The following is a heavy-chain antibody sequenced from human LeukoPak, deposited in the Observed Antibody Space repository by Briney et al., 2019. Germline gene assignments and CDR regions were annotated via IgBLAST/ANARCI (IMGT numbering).Heavy chain of an antibody. V-gene: IGHV4-31*03. CDR3: ARVARNYYGSGSDTFDY. Sequence: SETLSLTCTVSGGSISSGGYYRSWIRQHPGKGLEWIGYIHYSGSTYYNPSLKSRVTISVDTSKNQFSLKLSSVTAADTAVYYCARVARNYYGSGSDTFDYWGQGTLVTVSS. J-gene: IGHJ4*02. CDR2: IHYSGST. D-gene: IGHD3-10*01. CDR1: GGSISSGGYY.